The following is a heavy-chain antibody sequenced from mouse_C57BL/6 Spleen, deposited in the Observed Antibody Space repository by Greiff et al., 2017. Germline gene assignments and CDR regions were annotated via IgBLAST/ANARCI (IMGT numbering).Heavy chain of an antibody. CDR1: GYTFTDYY. CDR2: IYPGSGNT. CDR3: ARFLYYGSSFWYFDV. J-gene: IGHJ1*03. D-gene: IGHD1-1*01. V-gene: IGHV1-76*01. Sequence: QVHVKQSGAELVRPGASVKLSCKASGYTFTDYYINWVKQRPGQGLEWIARIYPGSGNTYYNEKFKGKATLTAEKSSSTAYMQLSSLTSEDSAVYFCARFLYYGSSFWYFDVWGTGTTVTVSS.